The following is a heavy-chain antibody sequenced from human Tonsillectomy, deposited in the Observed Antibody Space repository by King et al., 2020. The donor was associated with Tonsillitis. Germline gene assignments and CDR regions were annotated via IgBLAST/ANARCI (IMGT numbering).Heavy chain of an antibody. CDR3: ANRPSPSVVGTGFDY. J-gene: IGHJ4*02. Sequence: QLVQSGGGVVQPGRSLRLSCAASGFTFSSYGMHWVRQAPGKGLEWVTVISYDGSDKYYADSVKGRFTISRDNSKNMLYLQMNSLRAEDTAVYYCANRPSPSVVGTGFDYWGQGPLVTVSS. V-gene: IGHV3-30*18. CDR1: GFTFSSYG. D-gene: IGHD6-19*01. CDR2: ISYDGSDK.